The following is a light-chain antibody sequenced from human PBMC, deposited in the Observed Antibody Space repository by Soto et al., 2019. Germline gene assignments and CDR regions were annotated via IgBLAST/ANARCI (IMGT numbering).Light chain of an antibody. CDR3: QQRSEWEFT. CDR2: NAS. J-gene: IGKJ3*01. CDR1: ESVRSY. V-gene: IGKV3-11*01. Sequence: ETVLTQSPATLYFSPGDRATLSCSASESVRSYLACYQQKPGQPPRLRIYNASKRATGIPARFRGSGSGTACTLTVSSREPEDVAIEYCQQRSEWEFTLGPGTRVDLK.